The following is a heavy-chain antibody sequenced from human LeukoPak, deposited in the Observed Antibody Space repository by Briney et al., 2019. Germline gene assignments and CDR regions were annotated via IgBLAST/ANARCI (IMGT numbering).Heavy chain of an antibody. CDR2: IRYDGSNK. J-gene: IGHJ4*02. CDR1: GFTFSSYG. CDR3: AKDRERFGGSSSSLVNY. Sequence: GGSLRLSCAASGFTFSSYGMHWVRQAPGKGLEWVAFIRYDGSNKYYADSVKGRFTISRDNSKNTLYLQMNSLRAEDTAVYYCAKDRERFGGSSSSLVNYWGQGTLVTVSS. D-gene: IGHD6-6*01. V-gene: IGHV3-30*02.